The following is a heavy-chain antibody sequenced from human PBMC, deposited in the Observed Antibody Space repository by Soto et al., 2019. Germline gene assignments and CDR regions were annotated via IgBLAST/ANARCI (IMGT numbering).Heavy chain of an antibody. J-gene: IGHJ4*02. V-gene: IGHV3-30-3*01. Sequence: QVQLVESGGGVVQPGRSLRLSCAASGFTFSSYAMHWVRQAPGKGLEWVAVISYDGSNKYYADSVKGRFTISRDNSKNTLYLQMNSLRAEDTAVYYCARDTGTTVTTASMGYWGQGTLVTVSS. CDR3: ARDTGTTVTTASMGY. CDR1: GFTFSSYA. CDR2: ISYDGSNK. D-gene: IGHD4-17*01.